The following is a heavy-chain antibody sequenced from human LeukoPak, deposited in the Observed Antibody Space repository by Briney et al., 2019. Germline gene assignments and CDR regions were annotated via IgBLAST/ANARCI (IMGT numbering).Heavy chain of an antibody. CDR2: LNWRSGSI. CDR1: GFNFAAHA. D-gene: IGHD5-12*01. V-gene: IGHV3-9*01. CDR3: AKELATYYFDS. Sequence: SLRLSCTASGFNFAAHATHWVRQAPGKGLEWVSGLNWRSGSIGYADSVKGRFTISRDNAKNSLYLEMNSLRPEDTAFYYCAKELATYYFDSWGQGTLVAVSS. J-gene: IGHJ4*02.